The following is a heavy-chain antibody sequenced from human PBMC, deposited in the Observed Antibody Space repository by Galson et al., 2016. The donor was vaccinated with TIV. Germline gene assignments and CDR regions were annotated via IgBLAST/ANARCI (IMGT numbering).Heavy chain of an antibody. CDR2: ISYDGINR. D-gene: IGHD6-13*01. CDR1: GLIFSYYT. CDR3: ATEPYPHSSTWYIDY. Sequence: SVRLSCAASGLIFSYYTMHWVRQAPGKGLEWVAVISYDGINRYYADSVKGRFTISRDNSKNTLYLQMSSLRAEDTAVYYCATEPYPHSSTWYIDYWGQGTLVTVSS. V-gene: IGHV3-30*04. J-gene: IGHJ4*02.